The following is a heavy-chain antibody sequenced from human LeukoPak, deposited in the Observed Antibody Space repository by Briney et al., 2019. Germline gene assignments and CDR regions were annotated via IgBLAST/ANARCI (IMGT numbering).Heavy chain of an antibody. CDR2: ISDDGGND. CDR1: RFTFCSYG. D-gene: IGHD1-7*01. V-gene: IGHV3-30*18. J-gene: IGHJ4*02. Sequence: GGSLRLSCAASRFTFCSYGKHWVPQAPGKGLEWVALISDDGGNDFYADSVKGRFTSSRDNSKNTLYLQMNSLRAEDTAVYYCAKASVENWNCVAVDFWGQGTLVTVSS. CDR3: AKASVENWNCVAVDF.